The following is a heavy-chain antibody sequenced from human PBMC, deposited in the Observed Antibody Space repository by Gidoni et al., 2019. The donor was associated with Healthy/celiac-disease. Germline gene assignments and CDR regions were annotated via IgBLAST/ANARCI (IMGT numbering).Heavy chain of an antibody. CDR2: IYYSGST. Sequence: QLQLQESGPGLVKPSETLSLPCTVSGGSISSSSYYWGWIRQPPGKGLEWIGSIYYSGSTYYNPSLKSRVTISVDTSKNQFSLKLSSVTAADTAVYYCATVTPGIVGATTDYWGQGTLVTVSS. V-gene: IGHV4-39*01. CDR3: ATVTPGIVGATTDY. CDR1: GGSISSSSYY. D-gene: IGHD1-26*01. J-gene: IGHJ4*02.